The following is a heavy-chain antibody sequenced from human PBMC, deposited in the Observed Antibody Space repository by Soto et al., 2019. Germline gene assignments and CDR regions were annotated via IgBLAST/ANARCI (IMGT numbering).Heavy chain of an antibody. CDR1: GGSISSSSYY. Sequence: PSETLSLTCTVSGGSISSSSYYWGWIRQPPGKGLEWIGSIYYSGSTYYNPSLKSRVTISADKSKNQVSLKLSSVTAADTAVYYCARDNLVGHSYGKQIHALDNWGQGTKVTVSS. V-gene: IGHV4-39*07. CDR3: ARDNLVGHSYGKQIHALDN. J-gene: IGHJ3*02. CDR2: IYYSGST. D-gene: IGHD5-18*01.